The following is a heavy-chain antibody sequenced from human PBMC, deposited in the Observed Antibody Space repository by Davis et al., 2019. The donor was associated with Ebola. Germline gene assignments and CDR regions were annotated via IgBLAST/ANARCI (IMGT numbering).Heavy chain of an antibody. V-gene: IGHV4-34*01. Sequence: PGGSLRLSCAVYGGSFSGYYWSWIRQPPGKGLEWIGEINHSGSTDYNPSLKSRVTISVDTSKNQFSLKLSSVTAADTAVYFCARGGSSSWYTYFDYWGHGTLITVSS. CDR3: ARGGSSSWYTYFDY. J-gene: IGHJ4*01. CDR2: INHSGST. D-gene: IGHD6-13*01. CDR1: GGSFSGYY.